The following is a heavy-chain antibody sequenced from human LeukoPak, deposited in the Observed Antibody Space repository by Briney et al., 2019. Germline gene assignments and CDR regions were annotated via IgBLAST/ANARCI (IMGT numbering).Heavy chain of an antibody. D-gene: IGHD3-10*01. CDR3: ASLTYGSGNYFSDY. CDR2: INGDGSIT. CDR1: GFTFSSNW. Sequence: GGSLRLSCAASGFTFSSNWMHWVRQAPGKGLVWVSRINGDGSITSYADSVKGRFTISRDNAKNTLYLQMNGLRAEDTAVYYCASLTYGSGNYFSDYWGQGTLVTVSS. V-gene: IGHV3-74*01. J-gene: IGHJ4*02.